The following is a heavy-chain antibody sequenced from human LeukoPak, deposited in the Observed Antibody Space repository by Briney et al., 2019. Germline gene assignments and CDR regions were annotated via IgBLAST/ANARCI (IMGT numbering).Heavy chain of an antibody. V-gene: IGHV1-69*06. CDR1: GGTFSSYA. CDR3: ARDLRRVVAATRVNYYYYMDV. Sequence: SVKVSCKASGGTFSSYAISWVRQAPGQGLEWMGGIIPIFGTANYAQKFQGRVTITADKSTSTAYMELSSLRSEDTAVYYCARDLRRVVAATRVNYYYYMDVWGKGTTVTVSS. CDR2: IIPIFGTA. D-gene: IGHD2-15*01. J-gene: IGHJ6*03.